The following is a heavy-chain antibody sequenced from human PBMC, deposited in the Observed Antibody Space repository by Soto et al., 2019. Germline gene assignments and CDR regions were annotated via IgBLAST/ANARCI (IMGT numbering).Heavy chain of an antibody. CDR3: VKNSGWFNT. CDR1: GFTVGTTD. V-gene: IGHV3-23*01. CDR2: IDGSGGIT. D-gene: IGHD3-10*01. J-gene: IGHJ5*02. Sequence: GSLRVSCAASGFTVGTTDMSWVRQAPGEGLEWVSTIDGSGGITYYADSVKGRFTISRDNSRNTVYLQMNSLRGDDTALYYCVKNSGWFNTWGQGALVTVSS.